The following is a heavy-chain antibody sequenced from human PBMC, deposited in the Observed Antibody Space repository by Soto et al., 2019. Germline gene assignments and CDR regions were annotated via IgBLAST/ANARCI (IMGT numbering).Heavy chain of an antibody. D-gene: IGHD3-22*01. Sequence: LSLTCTVSGGSISSGDYYWSWIRQPPGKGLEWIGYIYYSGSTYYNPSLKSRVTISVDTSKNQFSLKLSSVTDADTAVYYCARAPLPHDSSGYYDWFDPWGQGTLVTVSS. J-gene: IGHJ5*02. CDR1: GGSISSGDYY. CDR2: IYYSGST. CDR3: ARAPLPHDSSGYYDWFDP. V-gene: IGHV4-30-4*01.